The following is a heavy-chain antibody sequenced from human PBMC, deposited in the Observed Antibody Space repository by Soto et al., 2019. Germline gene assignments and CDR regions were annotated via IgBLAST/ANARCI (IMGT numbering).Heavy chain of an antibody. V-gene: IGHV1-69*13. CDR1: GGTFSSYA. J-gene: IGHJ3*02. D-gene: IGHD1-26*01. Sequence: EASVKVSCKASGGTFSSYAISWVRQAPGQGLEWMGGIIPIFGTANYAQKFQGRVTITADESTSTAYMELSSLRSEDTAVYYCASLVGATLDDAFDIWGQGTMVTVSS. CDR3: ASLVGATLDDAFDI. CDR2: IIPIFGTA.